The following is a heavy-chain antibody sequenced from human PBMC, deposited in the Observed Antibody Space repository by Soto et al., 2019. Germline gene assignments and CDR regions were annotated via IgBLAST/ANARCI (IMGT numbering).Heavy chain of an antibody. V-gene: IGHV3-11*06. CDR3: ARYLIIPRAFDI. CDR2: ISPGSRYP. J-gene: IGHJ3*02. D-gene: IGHD2-21*01. Sequence: GGSLRLSCAGSGFTFGDSYMSWIRQAPGKGLEWLSYISPGSRYPAYADSVKGRFTISRDNGKNALILQMHSLRADDTAVYYCARYLIIPRAFDIWGQGTAVTVSS. CDR1: GFTFGDSY.